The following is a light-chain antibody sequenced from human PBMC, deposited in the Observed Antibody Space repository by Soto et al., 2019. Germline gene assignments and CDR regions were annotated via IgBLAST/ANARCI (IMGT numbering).Light chain of an antibody. CDR1: QSISSY. V-gene: IGKV1-39*01. J-gene: IGKJ5*01. CDR2: AAS. Sequence: DIQMTQSPSSLSASVGDRVTITCRASQSISSYLNWYQQKPGKAPKLLIYAASSLQSGVPSRFSGSGSGTDFTLPISSLQPEDFATYYCQQSYSTWITFGQGTRLEIK. CDR3: QQSYSTWIT.